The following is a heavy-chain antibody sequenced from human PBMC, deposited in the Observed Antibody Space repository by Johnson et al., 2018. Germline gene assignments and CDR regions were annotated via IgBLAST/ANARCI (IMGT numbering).Heavy chain of an antibody. Sequence: QVQLVESGGGVVQPGRSLRLSCAASGFTFSTYGMHWVRQAPGKGLEWVAVISDDGSNKLYADSGKGRFTISRDNSKNTVYLQMNSLRAEDTAMYHCAKGREISIFLVSWGQGTLVTVSS. V-gene: IGHV3-30*18. CDR3: AKGREISIFLVS. D-gene: IGHD3-3*02. CDR2: ISDDGSNK. CDR1: GFTFSTYG. J-gene: IGHJ4*02.